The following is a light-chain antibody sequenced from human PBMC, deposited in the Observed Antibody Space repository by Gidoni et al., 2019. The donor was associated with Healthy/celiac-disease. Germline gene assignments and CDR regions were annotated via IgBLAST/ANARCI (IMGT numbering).Light chain of an antibody. Sequence: DIVMTQSPLSLPVTPGEPASISCRSSQSLLHSNGYNYLDWYLQKPGQSPQLLIYLGSNRASGVPDRFSGSGSGTDFTLKISRVEAEDVGVYYCMQALQTPIFGPXTKVDIK. CDR1: QSLLHSNGYNY. CDR2: LGS. V-gene: IGKV2-28*01. CDR3: MQALQTPI. J-gene: IGKJ3*01.